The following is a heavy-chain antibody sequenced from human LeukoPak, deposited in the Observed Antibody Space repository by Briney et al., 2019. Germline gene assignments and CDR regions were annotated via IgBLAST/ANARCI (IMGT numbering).Heavy chain of an antibody. CDR2: IYTSGST. V-gene: IGHV4-61*02. CDR3: ARVYHYDFWSGYPSDAFDI. D-gene: IGHD3-3*01. CDR1: GGSISSGSYY. Sequence: PSQTLSLTCTVSGGSISSGSYYWSWIRQPAGKGLEWIGRIYTSGSTNYNPSLKSRVTISVDTSKNQFSLKLSSVTAADTAVYYCARVYHYDFWSGYPSDAFDIWGQGTMVTVS. J-gene: IGHJ3*02.